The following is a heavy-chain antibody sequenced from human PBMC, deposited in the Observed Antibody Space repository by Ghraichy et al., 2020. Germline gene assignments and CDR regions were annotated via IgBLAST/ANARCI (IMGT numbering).Heavy chain of an antibody. Sequence: GGSLRLSCAASGFTFDDYAMHWVRQAPGKGLEWVSLISWDGGSTYYADSVKGRFTISRDNSKNSLYLQMNSLRAEDTALYYCARSRFHYYYYGMDVWGQGTTVTVSS. J-gene: IGHJ6*02. CDR3: ARSRFHYYYYGMDV. CDR2: ISWDGGST. CDR1: GFTFDDYA. V-gene: IGHV3-43D*03.